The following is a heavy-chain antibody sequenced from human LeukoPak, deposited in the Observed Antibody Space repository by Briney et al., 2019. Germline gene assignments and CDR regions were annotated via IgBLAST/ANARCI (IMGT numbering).Heavy chain of an antibody. J-gene: IGHJ5*02. CDR2: ISPDTGNT. CDR3: ARGPRFDP. V-gene: IGHV1-8*01. CDR1: GYTFTIYE. Sequence: ASVKVSCKASGYTFTIYEFNWVRQAPGLGLEWLGYISPDTGNTGYAQKFQGRVTMTRDTSISTTYMELSSLTSEDTAVYYCARGPRFDPWGQGTLVTVSS.